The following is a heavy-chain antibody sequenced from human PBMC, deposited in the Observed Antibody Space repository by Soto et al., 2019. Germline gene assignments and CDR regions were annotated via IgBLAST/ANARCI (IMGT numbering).Heavy chain of an antibody. Sequence: GGSLRLSCAASGFTFSNAWMSWVRQAPGKGLEWVGRIKSKTDGGTTDYAAPVKGRFTISRDDSKNTLYLQMNSLKTEDTAVYCCTTTLWKEYYFDYWGQGTLVTVSS. V-gene: IGHV3-15*01. CDR1: GFTFSNAW. CDR2: IKSKTDGGTT. J-gene: IGHJ4*02. CDR3: TTTLWKEYYFDY. D-gene: IGHD3-10*01.